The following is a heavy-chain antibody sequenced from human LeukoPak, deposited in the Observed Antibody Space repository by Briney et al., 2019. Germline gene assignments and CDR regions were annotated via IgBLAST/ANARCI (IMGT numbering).Heavy chain of an antibody. Sequence: ASVKVSCKASGGTFSSYAISWVRQAPGQGLEWMGGIIPIFGTANYAQKFQGRVTITADESTSTAYMELSSLRSEDTAVYYCARDSSAPPSSWYWYFDLWGRGTLVTVSS. D-gene: IGHD6-13*01. CDR2: IIPIFGTA. J-gene: IGHJ2*01. V-gene: IGHV1-69*13. CDR1: GGTFSSYA. CDR3: ARDSSAPPSSWYWYFDL.